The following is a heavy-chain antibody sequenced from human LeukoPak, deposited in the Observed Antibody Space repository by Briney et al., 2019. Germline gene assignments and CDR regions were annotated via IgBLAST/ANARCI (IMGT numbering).Heavy chain of an antibody. V-gene: IGHV3-30*04. Sequence: GGSLRLSCAASGFTFSSYAMHWVRQAPGKGLEWVAVISYDGSNKYYADSVKGRLTISRDNSKNTLYLQMHSLRAEDTAVYYCAREYTTYLVTSTHRPSYWGQGTLVTVSS. CDR2: ISYDGSNK. CDR3: AREYTTYLVTSTHRPSY. J-gene: IGHJ4*02. CDR1: GFTFSSYA. D-gene: IGHD2-15*01.